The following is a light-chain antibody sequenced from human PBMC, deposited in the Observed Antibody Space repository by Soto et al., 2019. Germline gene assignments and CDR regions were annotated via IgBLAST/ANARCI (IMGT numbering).Light chain of an antibody. V-gene: IGLV2-14*01. Sequence: QSALTQPASVSGSPGQSITIYCTGTSSDVGAYTYVSWYQQHPGKAPKLMIFEVSDRPSGVSNRFSGSKSGNTASLTISGLQAEDEADYYCSSYTRSNTLVFGGGTKLTVL. CDR2: EVS. CDR1: SSDVGAYTY. CDR3: SSYTRSNTLV. J-gene: IGLJ2*01.